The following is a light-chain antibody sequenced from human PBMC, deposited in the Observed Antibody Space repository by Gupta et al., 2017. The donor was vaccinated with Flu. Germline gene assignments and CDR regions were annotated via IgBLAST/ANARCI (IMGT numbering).Light chain of an antibody. CDR3: QQNDSNPSNT. CDR2: AAS. J-gene: IGKJ2*01. CDR1: QNIGNF. Sequence: SSLSASVGDRVTITCRASQNIGNFLDWYEHKQGKAPKLLIFAASNWQSGVTSRFSGSGCGRNVTLTISSRQQEDLASYYCQQNDSNPSNTFGQGTKMDIK. V-gene: IGKV1-39*01.